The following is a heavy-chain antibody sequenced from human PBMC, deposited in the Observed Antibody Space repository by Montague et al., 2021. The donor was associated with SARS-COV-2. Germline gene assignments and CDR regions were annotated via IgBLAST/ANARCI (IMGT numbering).Heavy chain of an antibody. Sequence: CAISGDSVSSNSATWNRVRQSPSRGLEWLGRTYYRSKWYNDYAVSVRGRVTINPDTSKNQFSLQLNSVTPEDTAIYYCTSGREGNYNVMGVWGQGTTVTVSS. J-gene: IGHJ6*02. V-gene: IGHV6-1*01. D-gene: IGHD1-1*01. CDR3: TSGREGNYNVMGV. CDR1: GDSVSSNSAT. CDR2: TYYRSKWYN.